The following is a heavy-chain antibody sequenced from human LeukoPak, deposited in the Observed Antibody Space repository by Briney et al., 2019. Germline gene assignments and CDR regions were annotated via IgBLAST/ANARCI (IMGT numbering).Heavy chain of an antibody. V-gene: IGHV4-61*08. CDR3: ASTAPYLYYFDY. Sequence: SETLSLTCTVSGGSISSGGYYWSWIRQHPGKGLEWIGYIYYSGSTNCNPSLKSRVTMSLDTSKNQFSLRLSSVTAADTAVYYCASTAPYLYYFDYWGQGTLVTVSS. J-gene: IGHJ4*02. D-gene: IGHD5-18*01. CDR2: IYYSGST. CDR1: GGSISSGGYY.